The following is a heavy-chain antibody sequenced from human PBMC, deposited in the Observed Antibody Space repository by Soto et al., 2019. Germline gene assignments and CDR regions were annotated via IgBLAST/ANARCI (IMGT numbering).Heavy chain of an antibody. Sequence: GESLRISCKGSGYSFTSYWIGWVRQMPGKGLEWMGIIYPGDSDTRYSPSFQGQVTISADKSISTAYLQWSSLKASDTVMYYCARRNSGWDPDTDAFDIWGQGTMVTVSS. CDR1: GYSFTSYW. D-gene: IGHD6-19*01. CDR3: ARRNSGWDPDTDAFDI. J-gene: IGHJ3*02. CDR2: IYPGDSDT. V-gene: IGHV5-51*01.